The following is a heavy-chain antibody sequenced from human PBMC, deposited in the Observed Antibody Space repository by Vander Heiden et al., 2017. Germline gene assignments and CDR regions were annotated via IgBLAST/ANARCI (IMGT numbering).Heavy chain of an antibody. Sequence: QVQLVQSGAEVKKPGSSVKVSCKASGGTFSSYPISWVRQAPGQGLEWMGGIIPIFGTANYAQKVQGRVTITADKSTSTAYMELSRMRSEDTAVYYCARWDRGASAYFDYWGQGTLVTVSS. J-gene: IGHJ4*02. CDR1: GGTFSSYP. CDR3: ARWDRGASAYFDY. D-gene: IGHD1-26*01. V-gene: IGHV1-69*06. CDR2: IIPIFGTA.